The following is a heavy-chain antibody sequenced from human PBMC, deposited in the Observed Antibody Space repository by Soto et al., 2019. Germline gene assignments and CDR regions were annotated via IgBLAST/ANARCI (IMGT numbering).Heavy chain of an antibody. J-gene: IGHJ4*02. CDR2: IIPILGIA. D-gene: IGHD2-15*01. Sequence: QVQLVQSGAEVKKPGSSVKVSCKASGGTFSSYTISWVRQAPGQGLEWMGRIIPILGIANYAQKFQGRVTITADKSTSTAYMELSSLRSEDAAVYYCARASDCSGGSCLDYWGQGPLVTVSS. V-gene: IGHV1-69*02. CDR1: GGTFSSYT. CDR3: ARASDCSGGSCLDY.